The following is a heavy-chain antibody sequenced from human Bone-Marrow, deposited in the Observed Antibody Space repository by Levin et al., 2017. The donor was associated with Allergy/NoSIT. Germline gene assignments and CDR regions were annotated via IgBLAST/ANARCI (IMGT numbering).Heavy chain of an antibody. D-gene: IGHD3-3*01. V-gene: IGHV3-30*18. J-gene: IGHJ6*02. CDR1: GFTFSSYG. CDR3: AKGGTLECHINPRCYYYYGMDG. Sequence: PGASVKVSCAASGFTFSSYGMHWVRQAPGKGLEWVAVISYDGSNKYYADSVKGRFTISRDNSKNTLYLQMNSLRAEDTAVYYCAKGGTLECHINPRCYYYYGMDGWGQGTTVTVSS. CDR2: ISYDGSNK.